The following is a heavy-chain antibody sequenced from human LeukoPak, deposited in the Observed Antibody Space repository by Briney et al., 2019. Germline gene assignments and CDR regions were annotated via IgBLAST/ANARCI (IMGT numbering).Heavy chain of an antibody. CDR3: ATGYYYDSSGYIGY. Sequence: GGSLRLSCAASGFTFSDYYMSWIRQAPGKGLEWVSYISSSGSSIYYADSVRGRFTISRDNAKNSLYLQMYSLRAEDTAVYFCATGYYYDSSGYIGYWGQGTLVTVSS. CDR2: ISSSGSSI. CDR1: GFTFSDYY. J-gene: IGHJ4*02. D-gene: IGHD3-22*01. V-gene: IGHV3-11*04.